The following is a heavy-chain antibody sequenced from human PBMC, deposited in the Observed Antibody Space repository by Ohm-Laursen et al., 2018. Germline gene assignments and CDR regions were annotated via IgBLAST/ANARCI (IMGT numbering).Heavy chain of an antibody. CDR3: AREWGGDGYTGFDY. J-gene: IGHJ4*02. Sequence: ALVTGSCKASGYTFTSYYMHWARQSPGQGFEWMGIINPSGGSTSYAQKFQGRVTMTRDTSTSTVYMELSSLRSEDTAVYYCAREWGGDGYTGFDYWGQGTLVTVSS. D-gene: IGHD5-24*01. V-gene: IGHV1-46*01. CDR1: GYTFTSYY. CDR2: INPSGGST.